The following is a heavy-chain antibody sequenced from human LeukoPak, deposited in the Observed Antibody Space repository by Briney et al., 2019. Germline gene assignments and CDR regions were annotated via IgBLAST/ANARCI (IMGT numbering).Heavy chain of an antibody. D-gene: IGHD2-2*01. V-gene: IGHV4-59*01. CDR2: IYYSGST. CDR1: GGSISSYY. Sequence: PSETLSLTCTVSGGSISSYYWSWIRQPPGKGLEWIGYIYYSGSTNYNPSLKSRVTISVDTSKNQFSLKLSSVTAADTAVYYCARITAAAPSYYYGMDVWGQGTTVTVSS. CDR3: ARITAAAPSYYYGMDV. J-gene: IGHJ6*02.